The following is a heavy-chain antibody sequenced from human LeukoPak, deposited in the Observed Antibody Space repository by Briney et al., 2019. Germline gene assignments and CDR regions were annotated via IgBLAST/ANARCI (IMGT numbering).Heavy chain of an antibody. CDR1: GDSVSSNSAA. J-gene: IGHJ4*02. CDR2: TYYKSKWYN. CDR3: ARGPREQQLAMGLDY. Sequence: SQTLSLTCAISGDSVSSNSAAWNWIRQSPSRGLEWLGRTYYKSKWYNDYAVSVKSRITINPDTSKNQFSLQLNSVTPEDTAVYYCARGPREQQLAMGLDYWGQGTLVTVSS. V-gene: IGHV6-1*01. D-gene: IGHD6-13*01.